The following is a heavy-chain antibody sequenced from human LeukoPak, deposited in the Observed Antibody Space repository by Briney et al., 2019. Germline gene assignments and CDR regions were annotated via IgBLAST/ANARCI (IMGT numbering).Heavy chain of an antibody. D-gene: IGHD1-26*01. CDR2: IIPIFGST. CDR3: ARVGRSRGSLPNSYYYMDV. CDR1: GDIFNSYS. Sequence: SVKVSCNASGDIFNSYSVSWVRQAPGQGLEWMGGIIPIFGSTNYAQKFQGRVTITTDQSTRTAYMELNSLSSDGTAVYYCARVGRSRGSLPNSYYYMDVWGKGTTVTVSS. J-gene: IGHJ6*03. V-gene: IGHV1-69*05.